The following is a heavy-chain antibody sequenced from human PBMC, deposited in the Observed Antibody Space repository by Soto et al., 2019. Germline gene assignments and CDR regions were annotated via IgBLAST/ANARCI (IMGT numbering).Heavy chain of an antibody. CDR1: GFTFSNYA. CDR2: ISHKSSAI. J-gene: IGHJ4*02. Sequence: EVQLVESGGGLVQPGGSLRLSCAASGFTFSNYAMNWVRQAPGKGLEWVSYISHKSSAIYHADSVKGRFTISRDNAKNSLYLQMNSLRDEYTAVYYCARDPYSSTTVTIMEYWGQGTLVTVSS. V-gene: IGHV3-48*02. CDR3: ARDPYSSTTVTIMEY. D-gene: IGHD4-17*01.